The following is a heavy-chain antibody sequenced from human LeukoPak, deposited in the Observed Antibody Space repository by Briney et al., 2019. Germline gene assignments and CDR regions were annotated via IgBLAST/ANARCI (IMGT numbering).Heavy chain of an antibody. CDR1: GFTFGDYA. J-gene: IGHJ4*02. CDR2: IRSKAYGGTT. D-gene: IGHD2-2*01. V-gene: IGHV3-49*04. CDR3: TSLGGYCSSTSCYDY. Sequence: PGGSLRLSCTASGFTFGDYAMNWVRQAPGKGLEWVGFIRSKAYGGTTEYAASVKGKFTISRDDSKSIAYLQMNSLKTEDTAVYYCTSLGGYCSSTSCYDYWGQGTLVTVSS.